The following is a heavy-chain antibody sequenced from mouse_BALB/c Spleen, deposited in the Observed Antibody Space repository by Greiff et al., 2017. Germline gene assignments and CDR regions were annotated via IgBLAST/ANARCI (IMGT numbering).Heavy chain of an antibody. CDR1: GFTFSSYG. D-gene: IGHD2-4*01. V-gene: IGHV5-6*01. Sequence: EVKLVESGGDLVKPGGSLKLSCAASGFTFSSYGMSWVRQTPDKRLEWVATISSGGSYTYYPDSVKGRFTISRDNAKNTLYLQMSSLKSEDTAMYYCARHEGGYYEGAYWGQGTTLTVSS. CDR2: ISSGGSYT. J-gene: IGHJ2*01. CDR3: ARHEGGYYEGAY.